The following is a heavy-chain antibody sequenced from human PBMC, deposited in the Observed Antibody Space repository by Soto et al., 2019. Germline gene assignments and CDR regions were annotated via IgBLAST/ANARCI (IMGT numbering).Heavy chain of an antibody. Sequence: SETLSLTCAVSGGSIVGSYYYLFCLRQSPGRGPEWIGSVFYTGFTSYNPSLESRVSVSVDTSKNQFSLKVSAVTAADTAVYYCASSQKGYNWNYFDHWGQGALVTVSS. CDR2: VFYTGFT. J-gene: IGHJ4*02. CDR3: ASSQKGYNWNYFDH. D-gene: IGHD1-20*01. V-gene: IGHV4-39*01. CDR1: GGSIVGSYYY.